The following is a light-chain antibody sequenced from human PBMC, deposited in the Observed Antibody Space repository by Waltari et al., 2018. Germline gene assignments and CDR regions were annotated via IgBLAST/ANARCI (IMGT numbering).Light chain of an antibody. CDR2: LVS. V-gene: IGKV2-28*01. Sequence: DIVMTQSPRFLPVTPGEPASISCRSSQSLLHSSGYTFLDWYLQNPGQSPQLLIYLVSNRASGVPDRFSGSGSGTDFTLKISRVEAEDVGVYYCMQARQTPWTFGQGTKVEIK. CDR1: QSLLHSSGYTF. J-gene: IGKJ1*01. CDR3: MQARQTPWT.